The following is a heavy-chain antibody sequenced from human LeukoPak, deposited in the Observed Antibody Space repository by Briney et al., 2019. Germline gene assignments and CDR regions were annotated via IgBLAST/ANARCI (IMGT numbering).Heavy chain of an antibody. CDR1: GFTVSSNY. D-gene: IGHD3-10*01. V-gene: IGHV3-53*01. J-gene: IGHJ4*02. CDR2: IYSGGST. CDR3: ASGMVRGVIPYYFDY. Sequence: GGSLRLSCAASGFTVSSNYMSWVRQAPGKGLEWVSVIYSGGSTYYADSVKGRFTISRDNSKNTLYLQMNSLRAEDTAVYYCASGMVRGVIPYYFDYWGQGTLVTVSS.